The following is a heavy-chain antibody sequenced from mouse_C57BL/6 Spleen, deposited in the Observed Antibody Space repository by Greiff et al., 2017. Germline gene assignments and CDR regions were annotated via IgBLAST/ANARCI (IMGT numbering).Heavy chain of an antibody. J-gene: IGHJ2*01. CDR3: ARGKGGPGLDY. V-gene: IGHV1-18*01. CDR1: GYTFTDYN. Sequence: EVQLQQSGPELVKPGASVKIPCKASGYTFTDYNMDWVKQSHGKSLEWIGDINPNNGGTIYNQKFKGKATLTVDKSSSTAYMELRSLTSEDTAVYYCARGKGGPGLDYWGQGTTLTVSS. D-gene: IGHD3-3*01. CDR2: INPNNGGT.